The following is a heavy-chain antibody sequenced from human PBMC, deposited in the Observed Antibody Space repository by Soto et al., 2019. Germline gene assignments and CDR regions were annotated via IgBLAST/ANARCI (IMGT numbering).Heavy chain of an antibody. CDR1: GYTFTDHY. V-gene: IGHV1-2*02. Sequence: QVQLVQSGAEVKKPGASVKVSYVASGYTFTDHYIHWVRQAPGQGLEWMGWINPHSGDTIYAQKFQGRVTLTRDTSISTAYMEMSRLRSDHTAVYYCSRRRTENFYGIDVWGQGTTVTVSS. CDR3: SRRRTENFYGIDV. J-gene: IGHJ6*02. CDR2: INPHSGDT. D-gene: IGHD1-1*01.